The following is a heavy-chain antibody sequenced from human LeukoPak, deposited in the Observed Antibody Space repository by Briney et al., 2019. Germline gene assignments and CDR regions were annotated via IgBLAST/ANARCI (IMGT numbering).Heavy chain of an antibody. Sequence: ASVKVSCKASGGTFSSYAISWVRQAPGQGLEWMGGIIPIFGTANYAQKFQGRVTITADESTSTAYMELSSLRSEDTAVYYCARVSGRYDFWSGQRAPIDYWGQGTLVTVSS. CDR2: IIPIFGTA. CDR1: GGTFSSYA. J-gene: IGHJ4*02. V-gene: IGHV1-69*13. D-gene: IGHD3-3*01. CDR3: ARVSGRYDFWSGQRAPIDY.